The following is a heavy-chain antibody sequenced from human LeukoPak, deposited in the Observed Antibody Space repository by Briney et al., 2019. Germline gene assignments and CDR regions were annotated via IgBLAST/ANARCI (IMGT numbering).Heavy chain of an antibody. CDR2: TYYRSKWYN. Sequence: SQTLSLTCAISGDSVSSNSAAWNWIRQSPSRGLEWLGRTYYRSKWYNDYAVSVKSRITINPDTSKNQFSLQLSSVTAADTAVYYCARLRGGRGEYHFDYWGQGTLVTVSS. V-gene: IGHV6-1*01. CDR3: ARLRGGRGEYHFDY. D-gene: IGHD3-16*01. CDR1: GDSVSSNSAA. J-gene: IGHJ4*02.